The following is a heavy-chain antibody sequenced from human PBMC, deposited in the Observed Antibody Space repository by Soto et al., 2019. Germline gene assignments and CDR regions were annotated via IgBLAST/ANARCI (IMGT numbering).Heavy chain of an antibody. V-gene: IGHV1-69*01. CDR3: ARSSGWYGWFDP. CDR1: GGTFGSYA. Sequence: VKVSCKACGGTFGSYAISWVRQAPGQGLEWMGGIIPIFGTANYAQKFQGRVTITADESTSTAYMELSSLRSEDTAVYYCARSSGWYGWFDPWGQGTLVTVSS. D-gene: IGHD6-19*01. J-gene: IGHJ5*02. CDR2: IIPIFGTA.